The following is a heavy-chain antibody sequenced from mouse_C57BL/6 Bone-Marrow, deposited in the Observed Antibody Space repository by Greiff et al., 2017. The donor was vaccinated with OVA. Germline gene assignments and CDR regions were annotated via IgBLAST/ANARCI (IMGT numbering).Heavy chain of an antibody. D-gene: IGHD2-5*01. Sequence: QVQLKESGAELVRPGASVKLSCKASGYTFTDYYINWVKQRPGQGLEWIARIYPGSGNTYYNEKFKGKATLSAEKSSSTAYMQLSSLTSEDSAVYFCARGSYYSNYVGPAYWGQGTLVTVSA. V-gene: IGHV1-76*01. CDR2: IYPGSGNT. J-gene: IGHJ3*01. CDR1: GYTFTDYY. CDR3: ARGSYYSNYVGPAY.